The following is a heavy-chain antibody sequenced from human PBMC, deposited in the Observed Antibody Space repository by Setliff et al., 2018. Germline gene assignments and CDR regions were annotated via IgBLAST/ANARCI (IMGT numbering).Heavy chain of an antibody. CDR3: ARAVDSSGYFPYWYFDL. V-gene: IGHV4-59*01. CDR1: GGSIGSSF. CDR2: KSNRGDT. Sequence: TLSLTCTVSGGSIGSSFWNWIRQSPGKGLEWIGYKSNRGDTNSNPSLRSRLTMSVDTSKSQFSLNLTSVTAADTAVYFCARAVDSSGYFPYWYFDLWG. J-gene: IGHJ2*01. D-gene: IGHD3-22*01.